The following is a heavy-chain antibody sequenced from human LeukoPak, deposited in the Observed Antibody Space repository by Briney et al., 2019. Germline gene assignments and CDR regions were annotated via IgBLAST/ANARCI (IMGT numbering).Heavy chain of an antibody. Sequence: PSETLSLTCTVSGGSISSYYWSWIRQPPGKGLEWIGYISYSGSTYYNPSLKSRVTISVDTSKNQFSLKLSSVTAADTAVYYCARVSGYDSRIWFDPWGQGTLVTVSS. V-gene: IGHV4-30-4*08. J-gene: IGHJ5*02. D-gene: IGHD5-12*01. CDR2: ISYSGST. CDR3: ARVSGYDSRIWFDP. CDR1: GGSISSYY.